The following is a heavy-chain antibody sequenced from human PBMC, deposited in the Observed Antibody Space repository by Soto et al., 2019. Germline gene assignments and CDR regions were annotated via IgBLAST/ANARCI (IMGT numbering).Heavy chain of an antibody. CDR2: INPSGGST. V-gene: IGHV1-46*01. D-gene: IGHD3-10*01. CDR1: GYTFTSYY. J-gene: IGHJ4*02. CDR3: ARDFVNYYGSGSYSGPDY. Sequence: ASVKVSFKASGYTFTSYYMHWVRQAPGQGLEWMGIINPSGGSTSYAQKFQGRVTMTSDTSTSTVYMELSSQRSEDTAVYYCARDFVNYYGSGSYSGPDYWGQGTLVGVSS.